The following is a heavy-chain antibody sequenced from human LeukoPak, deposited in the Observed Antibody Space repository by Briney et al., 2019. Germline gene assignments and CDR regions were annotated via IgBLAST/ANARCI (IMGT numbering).Heavy chain of an antibody. D-gene: IGHD4-17*01. J-gene: IGHJ4*02. V-gene: IGHV3-33*01. CDR2: IWYDGSKK. CDR3: ARYSAVTTPFDY. Sequence: PGGSLRLSCAASGFTFSSYGMHGVRQAPGKGLEGVAVIWYDGSKKYYADSVKGRFTISRDNSKNTLYLQMNSLRAEDTAVYYCARYSAVTTPFDYWGQGTLVTVSS. CDR1: GFTFSSYG.